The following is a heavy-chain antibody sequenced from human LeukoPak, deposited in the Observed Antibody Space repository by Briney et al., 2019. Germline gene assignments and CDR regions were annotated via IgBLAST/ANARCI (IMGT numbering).Heavy chain of an antibody. CDR2: ISGSGSST. D-gene: IGHD2-15*01. V-gene: IGHV3-23*01. CDR3: AKDPRGYCSGGSCYF. Sequence: GGSLRLSCAASGFTFSSYAMSWVRQAPGKGLEWVSAISGSGSSTYYADSVKGRFTISRDNSKNTLYLQMNSLRAEDTAVYYCAKDPRGYCSGGSCYFWGQGTLVTVSS. J-gene: IGHJ4*02. CDR1: GFTFSSYA.